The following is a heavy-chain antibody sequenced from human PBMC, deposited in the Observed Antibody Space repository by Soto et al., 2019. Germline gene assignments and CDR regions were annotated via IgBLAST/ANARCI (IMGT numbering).Heavy chain of an antibody. D-gene: IGHD2-2*01. CDR3: ARVPDLNYCSRTSCLYYFDY. CDR2: INGNGEST. J-gene: IGHJ4*02. Sequence: GGSLRLSCVASGFTFSRYVMSWVRQAPGKGLEWVSTINGNGESTYYADSVKGRFTVSRDNSKNSLYLQMNSLRAEDTAVYYCARVPDLNYCSRTSCLYYFDYWGQGALVTVSS. V-gene: IGHV3-23*01. CDR1: GFTFSRYV.